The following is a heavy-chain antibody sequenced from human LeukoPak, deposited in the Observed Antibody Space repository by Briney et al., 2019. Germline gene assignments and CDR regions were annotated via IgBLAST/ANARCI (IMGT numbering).Heavy chain of an antibody. D-gene: IGHD1-26*01. CDR1: GFTFSSYS. CDR2: ISSSSSTI. Sequence: GGSLRLSCAASGFTFSSYSMNWVRQAPGKGLEWVSYISSSSSTIYYADSVKGRFTISRDNAKNSLYLQMNSLRAEDTAVYYCARAEGGSPMDFDYWGQGTLVTVSS. V-gene: IGHV3-48*04. J-gene: IGHJ4*02. CDR3: ARAEGGSPMDFDY.